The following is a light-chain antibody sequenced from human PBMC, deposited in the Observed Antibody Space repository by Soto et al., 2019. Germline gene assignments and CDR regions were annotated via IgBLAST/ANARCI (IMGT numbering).Light chain of an antibody. Sequence: EIVITQSPATLSVSPGERATLSCRASQSISSNLAWYQQKPGQAPRLLIFRTSSRETGFPARFSGSGSGTEFNLTISSLQSEDFGVYYCQQYGSSTITFGQGTRLEIK. V-gene: IGKV3-15*01. J-gene: IGKJ5*01. CDR3: QQYGSSTIT. CDR2: RTS. CDR1: QSISSN.